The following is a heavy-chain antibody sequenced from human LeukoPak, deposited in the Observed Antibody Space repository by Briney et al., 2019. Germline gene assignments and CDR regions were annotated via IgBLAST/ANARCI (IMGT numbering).Heavy chain of an antibody. CDR3: AHIYDYVWGSYRSKFDY. CDR1: GFSLSTSGVG. V-gene: IGHV2-5*02. J-gene: IGHJ4*02. D-gene: IGHD3-16*02. CDR2: IYWDDDK. Sequence: SGPTLVNPTQTLTLTCTFSGFSLSTSGVGVGWIRQPPGKALEWLALIYWDDDKRYSPSLKSRLTITKDTSKNRVVLTMTNMDPVDTATYYCAHIYDYVWGSYRSKFDYWGQGTLVTVSS.